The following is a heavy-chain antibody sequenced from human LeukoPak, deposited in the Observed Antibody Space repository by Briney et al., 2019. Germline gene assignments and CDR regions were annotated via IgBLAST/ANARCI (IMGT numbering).Heavy chain of an antibody. V-gene: IGHV3-23*01. CDR3: ATYRQVLLPFES. Sequence: GGSLRLSCAASGFTFSTYAMIWVRQPPGKGREWVSSIFPSGGEIHYADSVRGRFTISRDNSKSTLSLQMNSLRAEDTAIYYCATYRQVLLPFESWGQGTLVTVSS. CDR2: IFPSGGEI. D-gene: IGHD2-8*02. J-gene: IGHJ4*02. CDR1: GFTFSTYA.